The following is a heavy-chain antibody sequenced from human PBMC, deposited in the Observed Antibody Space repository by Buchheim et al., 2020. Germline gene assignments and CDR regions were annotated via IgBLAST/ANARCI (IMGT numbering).Heavy chain of an antibody. CDR3: APTYYDSSRFYFDY. J-gene: IGHJ4*02. D-gene: IGHD3-22*01. Sequence: QVQLVQSGAEVRKPGASVKVSCKASGYTFTGYSMHWVRQAPGQGLEWMGWINPNSGATNYAQKFQGRVTMTRDTSISTAYMELSNLISDDTAVYFCAPTYYDSSRFYFDYWGQGTL. V-gene: IGHV1-2*02. CDR1: GYTFTGYS. CDR2: INPNSGAT.